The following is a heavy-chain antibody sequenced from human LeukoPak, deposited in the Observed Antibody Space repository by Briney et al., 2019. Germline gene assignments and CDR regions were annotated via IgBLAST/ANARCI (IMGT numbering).Heavy chain of an antibody. J-gene: IGHJ6*03. V-gene: IGHV4-39*01. CDR1: GGSISSSSYY. CDR2: IYYSGST. CDR3: ARTYYDILTGYYYYMDV. D-gene: IGHD3-9*01. Sequence: KASETLSLTCTVSGGSISSSSYYWGWIRQPPGKGLEWNGSIYYSGSTYYNPSLKSRVTISVDTSKNQFSLKLSSVTAADTAVYYCARTYYDILTGYYYYMDVWGKGTTVTVSS.